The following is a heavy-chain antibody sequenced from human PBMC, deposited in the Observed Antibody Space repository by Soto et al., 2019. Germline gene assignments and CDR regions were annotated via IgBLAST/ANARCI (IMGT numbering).Heavy chain of an antibody. J-gene: IGHJ4*02. CDR2: ISGSGGST. Sequence: PGGSLRLSCAASGFTFSSYSMSWVRQAPGKGLEWVSAISGSGGSTYYADSVKGRFTISRDNSKNTLYLQMNSLRAEDTAVYYCAKDSEYSSSSGFDYWGQGTLVTVSS. CDR1: GFTFSSYS. D-gene: IGHD6-6*01. CDR3: AKDSEYSSSSGFDY. V-gene: IGHV3-23*01.